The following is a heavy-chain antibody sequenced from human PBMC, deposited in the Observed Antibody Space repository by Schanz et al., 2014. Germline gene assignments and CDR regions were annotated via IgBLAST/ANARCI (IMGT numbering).Heavy chain of an antibody. V-gene: IGHV1-18*01. CDR2: ISAYNGHT. CDR1: GYAFTTYG. Sequence: QVQLVQSGGEMKKPGASVRVSCKVSGYAFTTYGIKWVRQAPGQGLEWMGWISAYNGHTDYAQKLQGRVTLTTDTSTSTAYMELRNLRSDDTAVYYCARAKRFGDMDVWGQGTTVTVSS. J-gene: IGHJ6*02. CDR3: ARAKRFGDMDV. D-gene: IGHD3-10*01.